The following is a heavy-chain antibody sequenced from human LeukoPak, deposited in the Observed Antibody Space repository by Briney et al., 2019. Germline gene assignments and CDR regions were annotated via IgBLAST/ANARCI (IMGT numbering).Heavy chain of an antibody. CDR2: ISYDGSNK. D-gene: IGHD2-2*01. V-gene: IGHV3-30*04. Sequence: PGRSLRLSCAASGFTFSSYAMHWVRQAPGKGLEWVAVISYDGSNKYYADSAKGRFTISRDNSKNTLYLQMNSLRAEDTAVYYCARTQLLGPYYYYYGMDVWGQGTTVTVSS. CDR1: GFTFSSYA. J-gene: IGHJ6*02. CDR3: ARTQLLGPYYYYYGMDV.